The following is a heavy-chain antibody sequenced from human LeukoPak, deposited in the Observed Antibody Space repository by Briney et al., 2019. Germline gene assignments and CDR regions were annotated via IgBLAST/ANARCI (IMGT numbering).Heavy chain of an antibody. V-gene: IGHV3-48*01. CDR1: GFIFSTYT. CDR2: ISSSSSTI. Sequence: PGGSLRLSCAASGFIFSTYTMSWVRQAPGKGLEWVSYISSSSSTIYYADSVKGRFTISRDNAKNSLYLQMNSLRAEDTAVYYCARDGRYDSRDYYDYWGQGTLVTVSS. CDR3: ARDGRYDSRDYYDY. J-gene: IGHJ4*02. D-gene: IGHD3-22*01.